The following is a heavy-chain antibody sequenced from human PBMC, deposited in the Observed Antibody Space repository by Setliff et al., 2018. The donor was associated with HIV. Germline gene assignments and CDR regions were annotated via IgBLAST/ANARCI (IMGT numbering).Heavy chain of an antibody. J-gene: IGHJ6*03. V-gene: IGHV4-31*03. CDR1: GGSISSGDYY. D-gene: IGHD3-3*01. CDR3: AREDFWSGDQDYYYMDV. CDR2: IYYSGST. Sequence: KASETLSLTCTVSGGSISSGDYYWTWIRQHPGKGLEWIGYIYYSGSTYYNPSLKSRVTISVDTSKNQFSLKLSSVTAADTAVYYCAREDFWSGDQDYYYMDVWGKGTTVTVS.